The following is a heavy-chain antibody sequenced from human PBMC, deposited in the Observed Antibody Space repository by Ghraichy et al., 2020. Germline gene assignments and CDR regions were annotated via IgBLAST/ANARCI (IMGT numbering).Heavy chain of an antibody. V-gene: IGHV1-58*01. CDR1: GFTFTSSA. CDR3: AADPSSGTYYYYGMDV. J-gene: IGHJ6*02. D-gene: IGHD6-13*01. Sequence: SVKVSCKASGFTFTSSAVQWVRQARGQRLEWIGWIVVGSGNTNYAQKFQERVTITRDMSTNTAYMELSSLRSEDTAVYYCAADPSSGTYYYYGMDVWGQGTTVTVSS. CDR2: IVVGSGNT.